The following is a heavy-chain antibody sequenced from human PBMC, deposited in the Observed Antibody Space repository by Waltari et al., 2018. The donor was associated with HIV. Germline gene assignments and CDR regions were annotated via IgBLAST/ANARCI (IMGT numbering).Heavy chain of an antibody. J-gene: IGHJ5*02. Sequence: EVHLVQSGAEVKKPGETLKISCKASGDSFSTSWIGWVRQMPGKGLEYMGIIDPGNSDTKYSPTFQGQVTLSVDTSIATAYLQWGSLRTSDSAMYYCASASIFMMSSGGLASWGQGTLVTVSS. CDR1: GDSFSTSW. CDR3: ASASIFMMSSGGLAS. V-gene: IGHV5-51*01. D-gene: IGHD3-16*01. CDR2: IDPGNSDT.